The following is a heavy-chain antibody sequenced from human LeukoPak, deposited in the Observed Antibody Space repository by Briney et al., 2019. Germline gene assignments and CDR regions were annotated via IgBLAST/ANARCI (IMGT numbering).Heavy chain of an antibody. CDR3: ARVDHYYDSSGPWAYFDY. CDR1: GFTFSSYS. Sequence: GGSLRLSCAASGFTFSSYSMNWVRQAPGKGLEWVSYISSSGSTIYYADSVKGRFTISRDNAKNSLYLQMNSLRAEDTAVYYCARVDHYYDSSGPWAYFDYWGQGTLVTVSS. V-gene: IGHV3-48*04. J-gene: IGHJ4*02. D-gene: IGHD3-22*01. CDR2: ISSSGSTI.